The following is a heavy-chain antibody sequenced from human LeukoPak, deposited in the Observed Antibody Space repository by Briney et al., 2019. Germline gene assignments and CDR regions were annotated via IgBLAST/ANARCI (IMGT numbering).Heavy chain of an antibody. D-gene: IGHD2-2*01. V-gene: IGHV1-2*02. CDR1: GYTFTGYY. J-gene: IGHJ4*02. Sequence: GASVKVSCKASGYTFTGYYMHWVRQAPGQGLEWMGWINPNSGGTNYAQKFQGRVTMTRDTSISTAYMELSRLRSDDTAVYYCARAHGSPYQPFDYWGQGTLVTVSS. CDR2: INPNSGGT. CDR3: ARAHGSPYQPFDY.